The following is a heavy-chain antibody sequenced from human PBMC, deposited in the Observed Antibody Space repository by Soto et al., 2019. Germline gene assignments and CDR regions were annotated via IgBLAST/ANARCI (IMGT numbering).Heavy chain of an antibody. CDR1: GDSISSVYNY. CDR3: ARGRGYSYGLDP. V-gene: IGHV4-30-4*01. J-gene: IGHJ5*02. CDR2: ISYSGTT. D-gene: IGHD5-12*01. Sequence: SETLSLTCTVSGDSISSVYNYWSWIRQPPGEGLEWIGFISYSGTTSYSPSLKSRPAISLDTSKNQFSLSLTSVTAADTAVYYCARGRGYSYGLDPWGQGTLVTVS.